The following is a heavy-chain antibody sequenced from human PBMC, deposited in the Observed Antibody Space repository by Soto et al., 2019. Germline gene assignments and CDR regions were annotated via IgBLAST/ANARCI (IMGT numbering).Heavy chain of an antibody. CDR3: ARPGLYGDYLSFFDY. J-gene: IGHJ4*02. Sequence: SETLSLTCAVYGGSFSGYYWSWIRQPPGKGLEWIGEINHSGSTNYNPSLKSRVTISVDTSKNQFSLKLSSVTAADTAVYYCARPGLYGDYLSFFDYWGQGTLVTVSS. V-gene: IGHV4-34*01. D-gene: IGHD4-17*01. CDR2: INHSGST. CDR1: GGSFSGYY.